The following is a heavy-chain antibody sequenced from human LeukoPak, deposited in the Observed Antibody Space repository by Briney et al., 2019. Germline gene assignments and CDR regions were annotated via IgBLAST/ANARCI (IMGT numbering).Heavy chain of an antibody. V-gene: IGHV3-21*04. D-gene: IGHD2/OR15-2a*01. CDR1: GFTFSTYS. Sequence: GGSLRLSCAASGFTFSTYSMNWVRQAPGKGLEWVSSISSSTTSSYIYYADSVKGRFTISRDNAKDSLYLQMNSLRAEDTALYYCAKALLTSTYYFDFWGQGTLVTVSS. J-gene: IGHJ4*02. CDR3: AKALLTSTYYFDF. CDR2: ISSSTTSSYI.